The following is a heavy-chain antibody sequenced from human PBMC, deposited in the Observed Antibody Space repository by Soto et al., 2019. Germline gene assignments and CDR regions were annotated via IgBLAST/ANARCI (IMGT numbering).Heavy chain of an antibody. D-gene: IGHD2-8*01. J-gene: IGHJ6*03. V-gene: IGHV3-30*18. CDR1: GFTFSSYG. Sequence: RGSLRLSCAASGFTFSSYGMHWVRQAPGKGLEWVAVISYDGSNKYYADSVKGRFTISRDNSKNTLYLQMNSLRAEDTAVYYCDKDGDVDAILEYYYYMDVCRKGPTVTVS. CDR3: DKDGDVDAILEYYYYMDV. CDR2: ISYDGSNK.